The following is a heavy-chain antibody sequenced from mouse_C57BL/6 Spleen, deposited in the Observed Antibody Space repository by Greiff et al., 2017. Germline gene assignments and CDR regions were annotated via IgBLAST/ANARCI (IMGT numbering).Heavy chain of an antibody. D-gene: IGHD1-1*01. CDR3: ANYYYGSSSWFAD. J-gene: IGHJ3*01. CDR2: INTSNGGT. CDR1: GYTFTSYW. V-gene: IGHV1-53*01. Sequence: VKLQQSGTELVKPGASVKLSCKASGYTFTSYWMHWVKQRPGQGLAWLGNINTSNGGTNYNEKFKSKATLTVDKSSSTAYMPLSSLTSEDSAVYYCANYYYGSSSWFADWGTGNLVTVSA.